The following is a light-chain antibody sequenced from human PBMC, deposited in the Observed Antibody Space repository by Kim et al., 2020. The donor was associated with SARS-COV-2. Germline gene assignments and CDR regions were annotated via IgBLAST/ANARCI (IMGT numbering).Light chain of an antibody. CDR2: GEN. CDR1: SLRTYY. CDR3: KSRTPILTIFV. J-gene: IGLJ1*01. Sequence: SSELTQDPAVSVALGQTVRITCQGDSLRTYYASWFQQKPGQAPVVVIYGENSRPSGIPDRFSASSSGNTASLTITGAQAEYEADCYCKSRTPILTIFVFETGTKVTVL. V-gene: IGLV3-19*01.